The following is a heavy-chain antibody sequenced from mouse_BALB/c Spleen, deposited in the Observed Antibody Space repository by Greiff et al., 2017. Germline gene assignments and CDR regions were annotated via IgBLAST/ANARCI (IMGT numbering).Heavy chain of an antibody. V-gene: IGHV1S34*01. D-gene: IGHD2-12*01. Sequence: LVKTGASVKISCKASGYSFTGYYMHWVKQSHGKSLEWIGYISCYNGATSYNQKFKGKATCTVDTSSSTAYMQFNSLTSEDSAVYYCASSYSHGYWGQGTSVTVSS. J-gene: IGHJ4*01. CDR1: GYSFTGYY. CDR3: ASSYSHGY. CDR2: ISCYNGAT.